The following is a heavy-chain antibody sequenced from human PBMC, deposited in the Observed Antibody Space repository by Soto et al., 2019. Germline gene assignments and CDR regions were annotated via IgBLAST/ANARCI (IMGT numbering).Heavy chain of an antibody. CDR1: GYTFTSYG. V-gene: IGHV1-18*01. J-gene: IGHJ4*02. Sequence: QVQLVQSGAEVKKPGASVKVSCKASGYTFTSYGISWVRQAPGQGLEWMGWISAYNGNTNYAQKLQGRVTMTTDTSTSTADMELRSLRSDDTAVYYCARAATYYYDSSGGTEVDYWGQGTLVTVSS. CDR2: ISAYNGNT. D-gene: IGHD3-22*01. CDR3: ARAATYYYDSSGGTEVDY.